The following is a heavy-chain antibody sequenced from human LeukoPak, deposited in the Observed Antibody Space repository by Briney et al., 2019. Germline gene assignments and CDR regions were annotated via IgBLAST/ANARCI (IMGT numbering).Heavy chain of an antibody. J-gene: IGHJ6*02. D-gene: IGHD3-10*01. Sequence: GGSPSLSCRASGFTFRSYGMHWVRPAPGKGLEWVAVIAYNGSSTYYGDSVKGRFTISRDNSKNTLYLQLNSLRAEDTAVYYCANLTPRGHGMDVWGHGTTVIVSS. CDR3: ANLTPRGHGMDV. CDR2: IAYNGSST. CDR1: GFTFRSYG. V-gene: IGHV3-30*18.